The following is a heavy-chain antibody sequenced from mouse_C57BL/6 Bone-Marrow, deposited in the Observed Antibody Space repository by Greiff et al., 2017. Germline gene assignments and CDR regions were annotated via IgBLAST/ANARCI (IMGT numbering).Heavy chain of an antibody. CDR3: ARAIYYYGSSPFAY. Sequence: QVQLQQPGAELVKPGASVKLSCKASGYTFTSYWMHWVKQRPGQGLEWIGMIHPNSGSTNYNEKFKSKATLTVDKSSGTAYMQLSSLTSEDSAVYYCARAIYYYGSSPFAYWGQGTLVTVSA. CDR2: IHPNSGST. V-gene: IGHV1-64*01. CDR1: GYTFTSYW. D-gene: IGHD1-1*01. J-gene: IGHJ3*01.